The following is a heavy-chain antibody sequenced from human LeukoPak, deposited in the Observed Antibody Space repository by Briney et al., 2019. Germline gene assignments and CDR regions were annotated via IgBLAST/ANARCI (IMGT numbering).Heavy chain of an antibody. D-gene: IGHD3-10*02. CDR3: ARDLGLCFGSIGGAFDI. CDR1: GFTFSTYD. CDR2: ISSSGSTI. V-gene: IGHV3-48*03. Sequence: GGSLRLSCAASGFTFSTYDMNWVRQAPGKGLEWVSYISSSGSTIYYADSVKGRFTISRDNAKNSLYLQMNSLRAEDTAVYYCARDLGLCFGSIGGAFDIWGQGTMVTVSS. J-gene: IGHJ3*02.